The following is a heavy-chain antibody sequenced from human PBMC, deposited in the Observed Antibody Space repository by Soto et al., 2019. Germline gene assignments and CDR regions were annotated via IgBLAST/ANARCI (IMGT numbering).Heavy chain of an antibody. V-gene: IGHV1-8*01. CDR3: AREFRFYYDSSGYPYGMDV. J-gene: IGHJ6*02. Sequence: ASVKVSCKASGDPFTSYDINWVRHATGQGPEWMGWMNPNSGNTGYAQKFQGRVTMTRNTSISTAYMELSSLRSEDTAVYYCAREFRFYYDSSGYPYGMDVWGQGTTVTVSS. CDR1: GDPFTSYD. D-gene: IGHD3-22*01. CDR2: MNPNSGNT.